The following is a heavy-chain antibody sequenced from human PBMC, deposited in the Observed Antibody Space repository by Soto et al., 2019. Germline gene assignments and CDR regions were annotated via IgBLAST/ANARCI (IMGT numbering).Heavy chain of an antibody. CDR3: ARESDCSGGSCYSAFEI. CDR1: GGSIISYY. Sequence: SETLSLTCTVSGGSIISYYWSWIRQPPGKGLEWIGHIYYSGSTNYNPSLKSRVTISVDTSKNQFSLKLSSVTAADTAVYYCARESDCSGGSCYSAFEIWGQGTMVSVSS. D-gene: IGHD2-15*01. CDR2: IYYSGST. J-gene: IGHJ3*02. V-gene: IGHV4-59*01.